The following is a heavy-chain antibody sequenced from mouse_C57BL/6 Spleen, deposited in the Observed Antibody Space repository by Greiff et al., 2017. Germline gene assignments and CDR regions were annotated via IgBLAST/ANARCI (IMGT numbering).Heavy chain of an antibody. V-gene: IGHV5-9*01. D-gene: IGHD1-1*01. Sequence: EVKLMESGGGLVKPGGSLKLSCAASGFTFSSYTMSWVRQTPEKRLEWVATISGGGGNTYYPDSVKGRFTISRDNAKNTLYLQMSSLRSEDTALYYCARQGGLLPDYWGQGTTLTVSS. CDR1: GFTFSSYT. CDR2: ISGGGGNT. CDR3: ARQGGLLPDY. J-gene: IGHJ2*01.